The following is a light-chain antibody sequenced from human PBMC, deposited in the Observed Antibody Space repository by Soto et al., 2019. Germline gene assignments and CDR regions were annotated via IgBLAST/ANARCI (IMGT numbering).Light chain of an antibody. V-gene: IGKV1-5*03. CDR2: KAS. Sequence: DIQMTQSPSTLSGSVGDRVTITCRASQTISSWLAWYQQKPGKAPKLLIYKASTLKSGVPSRFSGSGSGTEFPLTISSLQPDDFATYYCQPYNSYSEAFGQGTKVDIK. J-gene: IGKJ1*01. CDR3: QPYNSYSEA. CDR1: QTISSW.